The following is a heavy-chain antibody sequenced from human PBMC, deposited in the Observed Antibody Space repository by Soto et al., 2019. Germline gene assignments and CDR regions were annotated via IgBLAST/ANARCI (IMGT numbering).Heavy chain of an antibody. CDR2: ISYDGKDA. Sequence: QVQLVESGGGVVQPGRSLRLSCAVSGFSFKSHGMHWVRQAPGKWLEWVAFISYDGKDANYADSVKGRFTISRDNSKDALYLQMGSLRGEDTAVYFCAKDHRNGGSRVDYWGQGTLVTVSS. CDR1: GFSFKSHG. CDR3: AKDHRNGGSRVDY. D-gene: IGHD2-15*01. J-gene: IGHJ4*02. V-gene: IGHV3-30*18.